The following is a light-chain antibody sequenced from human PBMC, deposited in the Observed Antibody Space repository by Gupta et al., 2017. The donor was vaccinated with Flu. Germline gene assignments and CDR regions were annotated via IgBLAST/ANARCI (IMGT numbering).Light chain of an antibody. CDR3: AAWDDRLSGWV. J-gene: IGLJ3*02. CDR2: RNN. V-gene: IGLV1-47*01. CDR1: SSNIGSNY. Sequence: QSVLTQPPSASGTPGQRVTISCSGSSSNIGSNYVFWYQQLPGTAPKLLIYRNNQRPSGVPDRFSGSKSGTSASLAIRGLRSEDEADYYCAAWDDRLSGWVFGGGTKLTVL.